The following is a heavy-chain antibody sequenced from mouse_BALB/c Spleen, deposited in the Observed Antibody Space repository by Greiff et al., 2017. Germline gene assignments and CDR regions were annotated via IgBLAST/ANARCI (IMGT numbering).Heavy chain of an antibody. J-gene: IGHJ4*01. D-gene: IGHD3-1*01. Sequence: DVKLQESGGDLVKPGGSLKLSCAASGFTFSSYGMSWVRQTPDKRLEWVATISSGGSYTYYPDSVKGRFTISRDNAKNTLYLQMSSLKSEDTAMYYCAREGATSAMDYWGQGTSVTVSS. CDR1: GFTFSSYG. CDR3: AREGATSAMDY. V-gene: IGHV5-6*02. CDR2: ISSGGSYT.